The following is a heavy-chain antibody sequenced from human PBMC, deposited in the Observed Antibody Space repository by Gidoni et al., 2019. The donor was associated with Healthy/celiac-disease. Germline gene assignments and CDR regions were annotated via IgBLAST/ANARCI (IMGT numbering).Heavy chain of an antibody. CDR1: GYTFTSYA. D-gene: IGHD4-17*01. Sequence: QVQLVQSGAEVKKPGASVKVSCKASGYTFTSYAMHWVRQAPGQRLEWMGWINAGNGNTKYSQKFQGRVTITRDTSASTAYMELSSLRSEDTAVYYCARGLPEDYPDYYYYGMDVWGQGTTVTVSS. CDR3: ARGLPEDYPDYYYYGMDV. J-gene: IGHJ6*02. CDR2: INAGNGNT. V-gene: IGHV1-3*01.